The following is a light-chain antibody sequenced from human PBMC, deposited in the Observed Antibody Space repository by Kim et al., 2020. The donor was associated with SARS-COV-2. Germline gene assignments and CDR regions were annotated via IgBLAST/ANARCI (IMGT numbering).Light chain of an antibody. Sequence: SASVGDIVTITCRASQTVATCLAWYQQKPGKAPKLLIYKASTLESGVPSRFSGSGSGTDFTLTITDLQPDDFATYYCQQYTSNSGTFGQGTKLEI. CDR1: QTVATC. CDR2: KAS. V-gene: IGKV1-5*03. CDR3: QQYTSNSGT. J-gene: IGKJ2*01.